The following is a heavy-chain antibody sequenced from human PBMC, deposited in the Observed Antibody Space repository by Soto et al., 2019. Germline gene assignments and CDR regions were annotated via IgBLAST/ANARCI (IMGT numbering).Heavy chain of an antibody. J-gene: IGHJ4*02. Sequence: GASVKVSCKVSGYTLTELSMHWVRQAPGKGLEWMGGFDPEDGETIYAQKFQGRVTMTEDTSTDTAYMELSSLRSEDTAVYYCAKVGYYDSSRYFDYWGQGTLVTVSS. D-gene: IGHD3-22*01. V-gene: IGHV1-24*01. CDR1: GYTLTELS. CDR3: AKVGYYDSSRYFDY. CDR2: FDPEDGET.